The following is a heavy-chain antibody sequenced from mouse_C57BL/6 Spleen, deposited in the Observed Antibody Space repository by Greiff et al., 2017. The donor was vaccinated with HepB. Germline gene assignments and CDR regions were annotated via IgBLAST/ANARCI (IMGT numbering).Heavy chain of an antibody. J-gene: IGHJ4*01. V-gene: IGHV1-81*01. CDR1: GYTFTSYG. CDR3: ARRDYYGSSSYYAMDY. CDR2: IYPRSGNT. D-gene: IGHD1-1*01. Sequence: QVQLKQSGAELARPGASVKLSCKASGYTFTSYGISWVKQRTGQGLEWIGEIYPRSGNTYYNEKFKGKATLTADKSSSTAYMELRSLTSEDSAVYFCARRDYYGSSSYYAMDYWGQGTSVTVSS.